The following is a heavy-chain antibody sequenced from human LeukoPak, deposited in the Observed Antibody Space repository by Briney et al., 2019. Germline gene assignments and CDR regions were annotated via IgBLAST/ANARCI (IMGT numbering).Heavy chain of an antibody. CDR1: GSSFTIYW. V-gene: IGHV5-51*01. J-gene: IGHJ4*02. D-gene: IGHD2-15*01. Sequence: GESLKISCKGSGSSFTIYWIGWVRQMPGKGLEWMGFIYPGDSDTRYSPSFQGQVTISADKSISTAYLQWSSLKASDTAMYYCARHQCSGGSCYPTEDYWGQGTLVTVSS. CDR2: IYPGDSDT. CDR3: ARHQCSGGSCYPTEDY.